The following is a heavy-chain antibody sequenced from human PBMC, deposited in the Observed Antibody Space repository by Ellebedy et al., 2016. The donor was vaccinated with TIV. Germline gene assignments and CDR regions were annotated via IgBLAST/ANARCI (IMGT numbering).Heavy chain of an antibody. D-gene: IGHD2-2*01. J-gene: IGHJ4*02. CDR2: ISASGGSK. CDR1: GFTFTNYV. Sequence: GGSLRLSCEASGFTFTNYVLTWVRQAPGKGLEWVSSISASGGSKYYTDSVKGRFTISRDISKNTLYLQMNSLRAEDTAVYYCAKDSDTLVVTSGSFDSWGQGTLVTVSS. CDR3: AKDSDTLVVTSGSFDS. V-gene: IGHV3-23*01.